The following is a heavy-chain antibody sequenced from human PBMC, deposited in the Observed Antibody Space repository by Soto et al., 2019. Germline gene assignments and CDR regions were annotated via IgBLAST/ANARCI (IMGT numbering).Heavy chain of an antibody. V-gene: IGHV3-15*01. Sequence: GVSLRLSCAASGFTFSHAWMTWVRQAPGKGLEWVGRIKTKTDGGTTDYAAPVKGRFTISRDDSKNTLYLQMNSVKTEDTAVYYCTTDRISYGDYVPTYYYYGMDVWGQGTTVTVSS. CDR1: GFTFSHAW. J-gene: IGHJ6*02. CDR3: TTDRISYGDYVPTYYYYGMDV. D-gene: IGHD4-17*01. CDR2: IKTKTDGGTT.